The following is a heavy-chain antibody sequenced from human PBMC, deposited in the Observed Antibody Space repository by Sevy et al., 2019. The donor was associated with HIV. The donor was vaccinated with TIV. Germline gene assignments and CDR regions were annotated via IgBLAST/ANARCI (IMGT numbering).Heavy chain of an antibody. CDR1: GYTFTGYY. Sequence: ASVKVSCKASGYTFTGYYMHWVRQAPGQGLEWMGWINPNSGGTNYSQKFQGRVTMTRDTSISTAYMELSRLRSDDTAVYYCARERVYCSGGSCKPGGWFDPWGQGTLVTGSS. CDR3: ARERVYCSGGSCKPGGWFDP. J-gene: IGHJ5*02. D-gene: IGHD2-15*01. CDR2: INPNSGGT. V-gene: IGHV1-2*02.